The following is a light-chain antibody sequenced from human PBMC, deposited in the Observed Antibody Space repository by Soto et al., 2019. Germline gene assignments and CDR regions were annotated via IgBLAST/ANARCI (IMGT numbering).Light chain of an antibody. CDR3: QQYNNWPLT. J-gene: IGKJ4*01. Sequence: EVVMTQSPGTVSVSPGERATLSCRASQTVGSNVAWYQQKPGQAPRLLIYAASTWATGIPARFSGRGSRTEFTLTIDSLQPEDFAVYFCQQYNNWPLTFGGGTKVEI. V-gene: IGKV3-15*01. CDR2: AAS. CDR1: QTVGSN.